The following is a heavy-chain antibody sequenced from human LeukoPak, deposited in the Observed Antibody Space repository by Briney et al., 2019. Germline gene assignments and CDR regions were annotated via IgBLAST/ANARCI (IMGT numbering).Heavy chain of an antibody. CDR1: GFTFDDYA. CDR2: ISWNSGSI. J-gene: IGHJ4*02. Sequence: GGSLRLSCAASGFTFDDYAMHWVRQAPGKGLEWVLGISWNSGSIGYADSVKGRFTISRDNAKNSLYLQMNSLRAEDTALYYCAKDMIEYSSSWLDYWGQGTLVTVSS. CDR3: AKDMIEYSSSWLDY. D-gene: IGHD6-6*01. V-gene: IGHV3-9*01.